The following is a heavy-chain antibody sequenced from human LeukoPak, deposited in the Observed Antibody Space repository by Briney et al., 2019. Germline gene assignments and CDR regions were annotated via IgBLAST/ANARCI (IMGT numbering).Heavy chain of an antibody. J-gene: IGHJ4*02. V-gene: IGHV4-39*01. D-gene: IGHD1-1*01. CDR3: ARRAAYNSYYFDY. CDR1: GGSISSNSYF. CDR2: IFYSGTT. Sequence: SETLSLTCTVSGGSISSNSYFWAWIRQPPGKGLEWIGGIFYSGTTYYNPSLKSRVTISVDTSKNQFSLKVASVTAADTAVYYCARRAAYNSYYFDYWGQGILVTVSS.